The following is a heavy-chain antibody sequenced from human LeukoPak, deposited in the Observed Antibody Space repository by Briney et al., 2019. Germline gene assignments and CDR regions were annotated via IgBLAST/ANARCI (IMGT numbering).Heavy chain of an antibody. J-gene: IGHJ6*02. Sequence: TGGSLRLSCAASGFTFSSYSMNWVRQAPGKGLEWVSYISSSSSTIYYADSVKGRFTISRDNSKNSLYLQMNSLRTEDTALYYCAKDFGDCSSTSCFLGMDVWGQGTTVTVSS. CDR1: GFTFSSYS. D-gene: IGHD2-2*01. CDR2: ISSSSSTI. CDR3: AKDFGDCSSTSCFLGMDV. V-gene: IGHV3-48*04.